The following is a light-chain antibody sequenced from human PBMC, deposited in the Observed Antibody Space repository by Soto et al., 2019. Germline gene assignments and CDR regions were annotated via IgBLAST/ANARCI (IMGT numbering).Light chain of an antibody. J-gene: IGKJ4*01. CDR1: QSVSSN. CDR3: QQYGSSPSALT. Sequence: EIVMTQSPATLSLSPGERATLSCRASQSVSSNVAWYQQIPGQTPRLLIYGASSRATGIPDRFSGSGSGTDFTLTISRLEPEDFAVYYCQQYGSSPSALTFGGGTKVDIK. CDR2: GAS. V-gene: IGKV3-20*01.